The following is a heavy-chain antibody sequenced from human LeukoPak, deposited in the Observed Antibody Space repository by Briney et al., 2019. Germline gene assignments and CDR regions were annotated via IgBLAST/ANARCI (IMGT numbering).Heavy chain of an antibody. CDR1: GFTFSSYA. Sequence: PGGSLRLSCAASGFTFSSYAMSWVRQAPGKGLEWVSAIRASGDLRFYADSVKGRFTISRDNSKNTLYLQMNNLRAADTAVYYCARDPNGDYIGAFDMCGQGTKVTVSS. D-gene: IGHD4-17*01. CDR2: IRASGDLR. J-gene: IGHJ3*02. CDR3: ARDPNGDYIGAFDM. V-gene: IGHV3-23*01.